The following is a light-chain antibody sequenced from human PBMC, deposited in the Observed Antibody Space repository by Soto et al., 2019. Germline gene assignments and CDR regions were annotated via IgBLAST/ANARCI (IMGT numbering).Light chain of an antibody. CDR1: SSNIGNNY. Sequence: QSVLTQPPSVSAAPGQMVTISCSGSSSNIGNNYVSWYQQLPGTAPKLLIYDNNKRPSGIPDRFSGSKSGTSATLSITGLQTGDEADYYCGTWDSSLSDVVFGGGTKLTVL. J-gene: IGLJ2*01. V-gene: IGLV1-51*01. CDR2: DNN. CDR3: GTWDSSLSDVV.